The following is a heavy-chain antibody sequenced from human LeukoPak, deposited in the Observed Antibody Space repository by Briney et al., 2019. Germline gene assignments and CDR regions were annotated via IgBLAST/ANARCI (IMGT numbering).Heavy chain of an antibody. V-gene: IGHV4-34*01. CDR3: ARRGSYRYYFDY. CDR1: GVSFSGYY. Sequence: SETLSLTCAGYGVSFSGYYWSWIRQPPGKGLEWIGEINHSGSTNYNPSLKSRVTISVDTSKNQFSLKLSSVTAADTAVYYCARRGSYRYYFDYWGQGTLVTVSS. D-gene: IGHD1-26*01. J-gene: IGHJ4*02. CDR2: INHSGST.